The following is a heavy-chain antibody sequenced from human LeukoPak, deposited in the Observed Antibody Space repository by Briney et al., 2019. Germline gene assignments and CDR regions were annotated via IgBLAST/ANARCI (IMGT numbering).Heavy chain of an antibody. J-gene: IGHJ4*02. CDR1: GYTFTGYY. Sequence: ASVKVSFSASGYTFTGYYMHWVRQAPGQGLEWMGWINPNSGGTNYAQKFQGRVTMTRDTSISTAYMELSRLRSDDTAVYYCARVSGIYYDSSGYYAFDYWGQGTLVTVSS. CDR2: INPNSGGT. CDR3: ARVSGIYYDSSGYYAFDY. D-gene: IGHD3-22*01. V-gene: IGHV1-2*02.